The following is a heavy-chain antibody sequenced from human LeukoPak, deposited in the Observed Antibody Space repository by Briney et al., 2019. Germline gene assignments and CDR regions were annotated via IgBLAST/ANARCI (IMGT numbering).Heavy chain of an antibody. V-gene: IGHV1-2*02. CDR3: ARVPYCSSTSCTFDY. Sequence: GASVKVSCKASGYTFTGFYMHWVRQAPGQGLEWMGWINSNSGGTNYAQKFQGRVTMTRDTSISTAYMELSRLRSDDTAVYYCARVPYCSSTSCTFDYWGQGTLVTVPS. CDR2: INSNSGGT. J-gene: IGHJ4*02. D-gene: IGHD2-2*01. CDR1: GYTFTGFY.